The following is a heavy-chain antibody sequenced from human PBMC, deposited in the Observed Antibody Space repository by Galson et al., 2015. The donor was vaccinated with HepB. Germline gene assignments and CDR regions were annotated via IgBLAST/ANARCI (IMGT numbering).Heavy chain of an antibody. Sequence: ETLSLTCTVSGGSISSYYWSWIRQPPGKGLEWIGYIYYSGSTNYNPSLKSRVTISVDTSKNQFSLKLSSVTAADTAVYYCARGGEPDAFDIWGQGTMVTVSS. V-gene: IGHV4-59*01. CDR2: IYYSGST. CDR1: GGSISSYY. J-gene: IGHJ3*02. CDR3: ARGGEPDAFDI. D-gene: IGHD1-26*01.